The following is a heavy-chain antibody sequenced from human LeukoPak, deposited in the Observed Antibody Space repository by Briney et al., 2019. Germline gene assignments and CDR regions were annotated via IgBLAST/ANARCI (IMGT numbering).Heavy chain of an antibody. CDR2: ISGSGGST. V-gene: IGHV3-23*01. Sequence: GGSLRLSCAVSGFNFSSYAMRWVRQARGKGLGWVSAISGSGGSTYYADSVKGRFTISRDNSKNTLYLQMNSLRAEATAVYYWAKSEAAAGPNCFDPWGQGTLVTVSS. D-gene: IGHD6-13*01. CDR3: AKSEAAAGPNCFDP. CDR1: GFNFSSYA. J-gene: IGHJ5*02.